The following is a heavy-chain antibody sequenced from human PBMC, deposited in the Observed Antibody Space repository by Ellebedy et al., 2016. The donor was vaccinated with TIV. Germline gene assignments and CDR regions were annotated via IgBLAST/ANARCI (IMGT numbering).Heavy chain of an antibody. Sequence: GGSLRLXXAASGFTFDDYAMHWVRQAPGKGLEWVSGISWNSGSIGYADSVKGRFTISRDNSKNTLYLQMNSLRAEDTAVYYCACYCGSTTCAPDPWGQGTLVTVSS. CDR2: ISWNSGSI. V-gene: IGHV3-9*01. CDR1: GFTFDDYA. CDR3: ACYCGSTTCAPDP. D-gene: IGHD2-2*01. J-gene: IGHJ5*02.